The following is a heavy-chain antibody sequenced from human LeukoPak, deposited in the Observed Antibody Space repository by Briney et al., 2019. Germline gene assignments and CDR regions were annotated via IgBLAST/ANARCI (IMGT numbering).Heavy chain of an antibody. Sequence: GGSLRLSCAASGFTFSSYSMNCVRQAPGKGLEWVSAISGSGGSTYYADSVKGRFTISRDNSKNTLYLQMNSLRAEDTAVYYCAKDRREVLWFGELFGNWGQGTLVTVSS. CDR2: ISGSGGST. D-gene: IGHD3-10*01. V-gene: IGHV3-23*01. CDR1: GFTFSSYS. CDR3: AKDRREVLWFGELFGN. J-gene: IGHJ4*02.